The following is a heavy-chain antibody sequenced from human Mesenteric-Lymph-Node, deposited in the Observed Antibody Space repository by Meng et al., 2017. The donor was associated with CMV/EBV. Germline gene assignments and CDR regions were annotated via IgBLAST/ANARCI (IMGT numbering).Heavy chain of an antibody. D-gene: IGHD5-12*01. CDR1: GGAISSTSFY. CDR2: FFNSGST. Sequence: LTCSVSGGAISSTSFYWGWIRQPPGMGLEWIGSFFNSGSTYYRPSLKSRVTIFVDTSKNQFSLKLSSVTAADTAVYYCARAIYSKIDYWGQGTLVTVSS. J-gene: IGHJ4*02. V-gene: IGHV4-39*07. CDR3: ARAIYSKIDY.